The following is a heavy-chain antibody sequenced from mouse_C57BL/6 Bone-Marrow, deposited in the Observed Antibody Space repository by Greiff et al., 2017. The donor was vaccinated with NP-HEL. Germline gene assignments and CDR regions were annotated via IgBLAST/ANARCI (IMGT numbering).Heavy chain of an antibody. CDR3: AGGMMDYGNYYFDY. CDR2: ISSGGSYT. J-gene: IGHJ2*01. CDR1: GFTFSSYG. Sequence: EVQLVESGGDLVKPGGSLKLSCAASGFTFSSYGMSWVRQTPDKRLEWVATISSGGSYTYYPDSVKGRFTISRDNAKNTLYLQMSSLKSEDTAMYYCAGGMMDYGNYYFDYWGQGTTLTVSS. D-gene: IGHD2-1*01. V-gene: IGHV5-6*01.